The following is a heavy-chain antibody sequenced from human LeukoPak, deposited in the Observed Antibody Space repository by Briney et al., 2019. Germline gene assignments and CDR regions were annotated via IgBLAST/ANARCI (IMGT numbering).Heavy chain of an antibody. CDR2: ISAYNGNT. V-gene: IGHV1-18*01. Sequence: ASVKVSCTASGYTFTSYGISWVRQAPGQGLEWMGWISAYNGNTNYAQKLQGRVTMTTDTSTSTAYMELRSLRSDDTAVYYCARGYYGSGSYYNEEVYWFDPWGQGTLVTVSS. J-gene: IGHJ5*02. D-gene: IGHD3-10*01. CDR3: ARGYYGSGSYYNEEVYWFDP. CDR1: GYTFTSYG.